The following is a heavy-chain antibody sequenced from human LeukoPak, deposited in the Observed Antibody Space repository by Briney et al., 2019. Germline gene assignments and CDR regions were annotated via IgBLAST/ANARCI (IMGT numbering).Heavy chain of an antibody. J-gene: IGHJ3*02. Sequence: SKTLSLTCTVSGGSINGYYWSWIRQPPGKGLEWIGYIYHTGSTDYNPSLKSRVTISVDTSKKQFSLKMSSVTAADTAVYYCARPAWGSSWNAFDIWGRGTMVTVSS. V-gene: IGHV4-59*08. CDR1: GGSINGYY. CDR2: IYHTGST. CDR3: ARPAWGSSWNAFDI. D-gene: IGHD6-13*01.